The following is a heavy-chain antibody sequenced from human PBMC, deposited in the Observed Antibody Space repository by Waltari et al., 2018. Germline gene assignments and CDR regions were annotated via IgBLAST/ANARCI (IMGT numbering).Heavy chain of an antibody. D-gene: IGHD3-10*01. J-gene: IGHJ4*02. V-gene: IGHV4-59*05. Sequence: QVQLQESGPGLVKPSETLSLTCTVSGGSISSYYWSWIRQPPGKGLEWIGSIYYSGSTYYNPSLKSRVTISVDTSKNQFSLKLSSVTAADTAVYYCARHWGFGELFHFDYWGQGTLVTVSS. CDR1: GGSISSYY. CDR3: ARHWGFGELFHFDY. CDR2: IYYSGST.